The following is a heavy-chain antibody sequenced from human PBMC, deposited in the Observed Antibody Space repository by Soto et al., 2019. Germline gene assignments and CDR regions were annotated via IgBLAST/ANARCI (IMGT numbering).Heavy chain of an antibody. V-gene: IGHV4-30-4*08. D-gene: IGHD3-22*01. CDR3: ARVRRHFESTGYTLFDH. CDR2: ISYRGST. Sequence: SETLSLTCAVSGDSISSGDYYWSWIRQPPGKGLEWVGYISYRGSTYYNPSLKSRVLISLGTTPTQFSLRLSSVTAADTAMYYCARVRRHFESTGYTLFDHWGQGTLVTVSS. J-gene: IGHJ4*02. CDR1: GDSISSGDYY.